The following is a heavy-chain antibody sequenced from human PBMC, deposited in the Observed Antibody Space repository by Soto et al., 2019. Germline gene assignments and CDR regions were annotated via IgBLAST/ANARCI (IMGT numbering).Heavy chain of an antibody. CDR1: GFTFSSYS. CDR3: ARDRGCSGGSCYSKGMDV. CDR2: ISSSTGYT. D-gene: IGHD2-15*01. Sequence: PGGSLRLSCAASGFTFSSYSMNWVRQAPGKGLEWVSYISSSTGYTYYADSVKGRFTISRDNAKNSLYLQMNSLRAEDTAVYYCARDRGCSGGSCYSKGMDVWGQGTTVTVSS. V-gene: IGHV3-21*01. J-gene: IGHJ6*02.